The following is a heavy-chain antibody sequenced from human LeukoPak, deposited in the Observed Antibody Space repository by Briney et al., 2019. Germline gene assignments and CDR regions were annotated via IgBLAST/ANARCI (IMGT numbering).Heavy chain of an antibody. CDR3: ASFGIAVVQDY. J-gene: IGHJ4*02. V-gene: IGHV4-61*02. D-gene: IGHD6-19*01. Sequence: SETLSLTCTVSGGSISSGSYYWSWIRRPAGKGLEWIGRIYTSGSTNYNPSLKSRVTISVDTSKNQFSLKLSSVTAADTAVYYCASFGIAVVQDYWGQGTLVTVSS. CDR2: IYTSGST. CDR1: GGSISSGSYY.